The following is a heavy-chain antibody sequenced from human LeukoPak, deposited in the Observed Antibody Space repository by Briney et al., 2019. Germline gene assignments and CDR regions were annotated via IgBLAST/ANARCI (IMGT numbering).Heavy chain of an antibody. CDR2: INPNSGGT. V-gene: IGHV1-2*02. CDR1: GYTFTGYY. Sequence: ASVRLSCTGSGYTFTGYYMHWVRQAPGQGLEWMGWINPNSGGTNNAQKFQGRVTMTRDTSISTAYMELSSLRSDDTAVYYCARGSSSAGDDFDSWGQGTLVTVSS. CDR3: ARGSSSAGDDFDS. J-gene: IGHJ4*02. D-gene: IGHD6-13*01.